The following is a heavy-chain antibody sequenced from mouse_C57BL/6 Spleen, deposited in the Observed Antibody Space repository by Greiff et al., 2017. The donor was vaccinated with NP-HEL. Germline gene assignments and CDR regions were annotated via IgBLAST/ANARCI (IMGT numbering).Heavy chain of an antibody. Sequence: QVQLQQSGAELARPGASVKLSCKASGYTFTSYGISWVKQRTGQGLEWIGEIYPRSGNTNYTEKFKGKATLTADKSSSTAYMELRSLTSEDSAVYFCARGGGKGNYYAMDYWGKGPSVTVSS. D-gene: IGHD1-3*01. CDR2: IYPRSGNT. CDR3: ARGGGKGNYYAMDY. J-gene: IGHJ4*01. V-gene: IGHV1-81*01. CDR1: GYTFTSYG.